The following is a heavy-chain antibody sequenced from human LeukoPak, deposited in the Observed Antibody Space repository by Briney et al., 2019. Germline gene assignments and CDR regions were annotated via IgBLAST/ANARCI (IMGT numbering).Heavy chain of an antibody. J-gene: IGHJ4*02. CDR1: GGSISSSNW. V-gene: IGHV4-4*02. Sequence: SETLSLTCAVSGGSISSSNWWSWVRQPPGRGLEGIEEFYDSGSTYYTQSLKSRVTISVDNSKNPFSLQLSTVTAADTAVYYCARVVDSIDYWGQGTLVTVSS. D-gene: IGHD3-22*01. CDR2: FYDSGST. CDR3: ARVVDSIDY.